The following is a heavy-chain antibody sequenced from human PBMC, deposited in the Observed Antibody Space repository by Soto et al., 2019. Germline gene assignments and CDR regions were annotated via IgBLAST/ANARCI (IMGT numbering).Heavy chain of an antibody. CDR3: ARGYHYYDSSGYDKWDAFDI. J-gene: IGHJ3*02. Sequence: EVQLVESGGGLVKPGGSLRLSCAASGFTFSSYSMNWVRQAPGKGLEWVSSISSSSSYIYYADSVKGRFTISRDNAKNAXYVXMNSLRAEDTAVYYCARGYHYYDSSGYDKWDAFDIWGQGTMVTVSS. CDR1: GFTFSSYS. V-gene: IGHV3-21*01. D-gene: IGHD3-22*01. CDR2: ISSSSSYI.